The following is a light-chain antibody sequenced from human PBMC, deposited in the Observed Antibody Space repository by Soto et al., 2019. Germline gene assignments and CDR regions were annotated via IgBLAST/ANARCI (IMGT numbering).Light chain of an antibody. CDR2: EVS. CDR1: SSDVGGYNY. J-gene: IGLJ3*02. V-gene: IGLV2-14*01. Sequence: QSALTQPASVSGSPGQSITISCTGTSSDVGGYNYVSWYQQHPGKAPKLMIYEVSNRPSGVSNRFSGSKSGNTASLTISGLQTEDEADYYCSSLATGSPPVVFGGGTKLTVL. CDR3: SSLATGSPPVV.